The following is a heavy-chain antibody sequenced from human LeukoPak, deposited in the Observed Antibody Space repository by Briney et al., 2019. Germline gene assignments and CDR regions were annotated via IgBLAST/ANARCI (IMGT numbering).Heavy chain of an antibody. CDR3: ARDYYGDYSYFDY. Sequence: SETLSLTCTVSGGPISSYYWSWIRQPPGKGLEWIGYIYYSGTTNCNPSLKSRVTISVDTSKNQFSLKLSSVTAADTAVYYCARDYYGDYSYFDYWGQGTLVTVSS. V-gene: IGHV4-59*01. CDR1: GGPISSYY. J-gene: IGHJ4*02. CDR2: IYYSGTT. D-gene: IGHD4-17*01.